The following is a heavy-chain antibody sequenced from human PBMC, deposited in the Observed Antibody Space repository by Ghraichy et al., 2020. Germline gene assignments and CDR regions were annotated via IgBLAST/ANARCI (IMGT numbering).Heavy chain of an antibody. CDR1: GGSISSSSYY. D-gene: IGHD6-19*01. CDR2: IYYSGST. V-gene: IGHV4-39*01. CDR3: ASLPFYSSGWPFDY. J-gene: IGHJ4*02. Sequence: SETLSLTCTVSGGSISSSSYYWGWIRQPPGKGLEWIGSIYYSGSTYYNPSLKSRVTISVDTSKNQFSLKLSSVTAADTAGYYCASLPFYSSGWPFDYWGQGTLVTVSS.